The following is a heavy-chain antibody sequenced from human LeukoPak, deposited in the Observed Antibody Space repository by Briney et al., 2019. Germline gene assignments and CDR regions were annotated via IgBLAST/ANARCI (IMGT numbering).Heavy chain of an antibody. V-gene: IGHV3-33*01. CDR2: IWYDGSNK. CDR3: ARGIWAYCGGDCYSDLDS. D-gene: IGHD2-21*02. Sequence: PGGSLRLSCAASGFTFSSYGMHWVRQAPGKGLEGVAIIWYDGSNKYYADSVKGRFTISRDNSKNTVYLQMNSLRAEDTAVYFCARGIWAYCGGDCYSDLDSWGQGTLVTVSS. J-gene: IGHJ4*02. CDR1: GFTFSSYG.